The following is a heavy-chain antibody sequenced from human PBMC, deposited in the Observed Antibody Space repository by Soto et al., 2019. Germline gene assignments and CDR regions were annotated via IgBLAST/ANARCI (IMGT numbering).Heavy chain of an antibody. J-gene: IGHJ6*02. D-gene: IGHD2-2*02. CDR3: ARGYCSSTSCYKGDYYYYGMDV. V-gene: IGHV1-3*01. Sequence: ASVRVSCKASGYAFTSYAMHWVRQAPGQRLEWMGWINAGNGNTKYSQKFQGRVTITRDTSASTAYMELSSLRSEDTAVYYCARGYCSSTSCYKGDYYYYGMDVWG. CDR1: GYAFTSYA. CDR2: INAGNGNT.